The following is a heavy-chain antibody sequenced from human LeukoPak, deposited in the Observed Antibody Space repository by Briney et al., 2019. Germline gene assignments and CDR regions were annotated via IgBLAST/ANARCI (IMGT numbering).Heavy chain of an antibody. D-gene: IGHD3-16*01. CDR3: ARDKGEQSDAFDI. J-gene: IGHJ3*02. V-gene: IGHV4-4*02. CDR1: GGSISSSNW. Sequence: SETLSLTCVVSGGSISSSNWWSWVRPPPGKGLEWIGEIYHSGSTNYNPSLKSRVAISVDKSKNQLSLKLSSVTAADTAVYYCARDKGEQSDAFDIWGQGTMVTVSS. CDR2: IYHSGST.